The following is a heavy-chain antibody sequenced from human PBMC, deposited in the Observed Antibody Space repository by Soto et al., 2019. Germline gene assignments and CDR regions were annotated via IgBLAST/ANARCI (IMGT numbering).Heavy chain of an antibody. CDR3: ARSGYGSSDFDH. V-gene: IGHV4-61*01. Sequence: ASETLSLTCTVSGGSVSSGSYYWSWIRQPPGKGLEWIGYIYYSGSTNYNPSLKSRVTISVDTSKNQFSLKLSSVTAADTAVYYCARSGYGSSDFDHWGQGTLVTVSS. CDR2: IYYSGST. CDR1: GGSVSSGSYY. D-gene: IGHD6-13*01. J-gene: IGHJ4*01.